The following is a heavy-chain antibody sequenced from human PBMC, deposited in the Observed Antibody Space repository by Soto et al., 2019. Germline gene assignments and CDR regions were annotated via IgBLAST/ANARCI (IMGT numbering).Heavy chain of an antibody. CDR1: GYTFTSYG. Sequence: ASVKVSCKASGYTFTSYGISWVRQAPGQGLEWMGWISAYNGNTNYNPSLKSRVTISVDTSKNQFSLKLSSVTAADTAVYYCLGSYRRNYYYYYYMDVWGKGTTVTVSS. J-gene: IGHJ6*03. CDR2: ISAYNGNT. V-gene: IGHV1-18*01. D-gene: IGHD3-16*02. CDR3: LGSYRRNYYYYYYMDV.